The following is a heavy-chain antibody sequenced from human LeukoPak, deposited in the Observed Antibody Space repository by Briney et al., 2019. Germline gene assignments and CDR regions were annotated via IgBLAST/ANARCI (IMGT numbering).Heavy chain of an antibody. D-gene: IGHD6-19*01. Sequence: PSETLSLTCTVSGGSISSSSYYWGWIRQPPGKGLEWIGSIYYSGSTYYNPSLKSRVTISVDTSKNQFSLKLSSVTAADTAVYYCASEVYSSGRHRGLDYWGQGTLVTVSS. J-gene: IGHJ4*02. CDR1: GGSISSSSYY. CDR2: IYYSGST. V-gene: IGHV4-39*01. CDR3: ASEVYSSGRHRGLDY.